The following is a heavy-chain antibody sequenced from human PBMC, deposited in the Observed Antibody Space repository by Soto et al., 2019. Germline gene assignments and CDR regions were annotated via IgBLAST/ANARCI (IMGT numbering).Heavy chain of an antibody. CDR2: ISAYNGNT. CDR1: GYTFTSYG. V-gene: IGHV1-18*04. J-gene: IGHJ6*02. D-gene: IGHD3-16*01. Sequence: QVQLVQSGAEVKKPGASVKVSCKASGYTFTSYGISWVRQAPGQGLEWMGWISAYNGNTNYAQKLQGRVTMTTDTSTSTAYMELRSLRSDDTAVYYCAKNLDYDYYYYYGMDVWGQGTTVTVSS. CDR3: AKNLDYDYYYYYGMDV.